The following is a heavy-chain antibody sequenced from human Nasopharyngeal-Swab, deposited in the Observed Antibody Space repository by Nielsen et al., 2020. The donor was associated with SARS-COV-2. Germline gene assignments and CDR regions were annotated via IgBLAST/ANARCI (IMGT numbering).Heavy chain of an antibody. Sequence: VTSHRFGWVSQMPRKGLEWTGIIYPGDSDTRYSPSFQGQVTISADKSISTAYLQWSSLKASDTAMYYCARRTVAYCGGDCYSGAFDIWGQGTMVTVSS. CDR2: IYPGDSDT. V-gene: IGHV5-51*01. CDR1: VTSHR. J-gene: IGHJ3*02. D-gene: IGHD2-21*01. CDR3: ARRTVAYCGGDCYSGAFDI.